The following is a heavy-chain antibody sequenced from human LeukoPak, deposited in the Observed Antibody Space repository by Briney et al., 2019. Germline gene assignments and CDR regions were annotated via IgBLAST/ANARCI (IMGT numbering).Heavy chain of an antibody. J-gene: IGHJ4*02. D-gene: IGHD5-24*01. CDR3: AKDAVYGDGYWEFDY. CDR1: GFSISTYA. V-gene: IGHV3-23*01. Sequence: GGSLRLSCAASGFSISTYAMSWVRQAPGKGLEWVSGIVGSGDTDYADAVQGRFTISRDNSKNIVYLQMNSLRAEDTAVYYCAKDAVYGDGYWEFDYWGQGNLVTVSS. CDR2: IVGSGDT.